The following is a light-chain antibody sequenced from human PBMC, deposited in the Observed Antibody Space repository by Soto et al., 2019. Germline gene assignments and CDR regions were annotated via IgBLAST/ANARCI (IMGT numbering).Light chain of an antibody. Sequence: DIQMTHSPSYLSASVGDRVTITCRASQNIDTYLNWYLQKPGQAPKLLIYSAYSLQSGVSPRFSGDGSGTHFTLTISSLQPEDFATYYCQQSYNFPRTFGQGATV. J-gene: IGKJ1*01. CDR2: SAY. CDR1: QNIDTY. V-gene: IGKV1-39*01. CDR3: QQSYNFPRT.